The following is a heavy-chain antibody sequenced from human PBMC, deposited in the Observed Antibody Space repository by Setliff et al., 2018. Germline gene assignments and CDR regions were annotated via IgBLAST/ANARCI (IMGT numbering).Heavy chain of an antibody. D-gene: IGHD4-17*01. J-gene: IGHJ4*02. Sequence: PSETLSLTCAVYGGSFSGYYWSWIRQPPGKGLEWIGEINHSGSTNYNPSLKSRVTISVDTSKNQFSLKLSSVTAADTAVYYCARGLRGRGYFDYWGQGTLVTVSS. CDR1: GGSFSGYY. CDR2: INHSGST. V-gene: IGHV4-34*01. CDR3: ARGLRGRGYFDY.